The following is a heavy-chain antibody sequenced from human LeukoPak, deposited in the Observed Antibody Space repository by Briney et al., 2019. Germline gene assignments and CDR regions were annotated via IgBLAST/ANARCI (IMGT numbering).Heavy chain of an antibody. Sequence: SGPTLVKPTQTLTLTCTFSGFSLSTSGVGVGWIRQPPGKALEWLAFIYWDDDKRYRPSLESRLTITKDTFKKQVVLTMTNMDPVDTATYYCAHSEDYYGSVDAFDIWGQGTMVTVSS. CDR3: AHSEDYYGSVDAFDI. CDR1: GFSLSTSGVG. D-gene: IGHD3-10*01. CDR2: IYWDDDK. J-gene: IGHJ3*02. V-gene: IGHV2-5*02.